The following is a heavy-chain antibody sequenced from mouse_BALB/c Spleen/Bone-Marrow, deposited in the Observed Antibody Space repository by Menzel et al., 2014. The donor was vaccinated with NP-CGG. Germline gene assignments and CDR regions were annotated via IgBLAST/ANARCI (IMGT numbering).Heavy chain of an antibody. D-gene: IGHD1-1*01. CDR1: GYTFTNYW. J-gene: IGHJ2*02. V-gene: IGHV1-69*02. CDR2: IEPSDSYT. Sequence: QVQLKQSGAEVVKPGASVKVSCEASGYTFTNYWMQWVKQRPGQGLEWIGEIEPSDSYTNYNQDFKGKATLTVDKSSSTAYMQLSGLTSEDSAVYYCARGRTTVVSDYWGQGTSLTVSS. CDR3: ARGRTTVVSDY.